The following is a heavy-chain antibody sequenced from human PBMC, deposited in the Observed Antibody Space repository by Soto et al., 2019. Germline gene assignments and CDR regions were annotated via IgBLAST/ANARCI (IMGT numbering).Heavy chain of an antibody. J-gene: IGHJ4*02. Sequence: ASVKVSCKASGGTFSNYVISWVRQAPGQGLEWMGTTNFAQKFQGRVTITADESTSTAYMELSSLRSEDTAVYYCARVSYSDFWTGYYPTDDWGQGTLVTVSS. D-gene: IGHD3-3*01. CDR2: TT. CDR3: ARVSYSDFWTGYYPTDD. V-gene: IGHV1-69*13. CDR1: GGTFSNYV.